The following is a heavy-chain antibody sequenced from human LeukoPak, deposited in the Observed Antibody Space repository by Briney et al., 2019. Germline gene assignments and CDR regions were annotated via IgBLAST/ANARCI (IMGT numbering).Heavy chain of an antibody. D-gene: IGHD1-14*01. CDR3: ARGYGYYYYMDV. CDR2: IYYSGST. Sequence: SSETLSLTCTVSGGSISSYYWSWIRQPPGKGLEWIGYIYYSGSTNYNPSLKSRVTISVDTSKNQFSLKLSSVTTADTAVYYCARGYGYYYYMDVWGKGTTVTVSS. J-gene: IGHJ6*03. V-gene: IGHV4-59*12. CDR1: GGSISSYY.